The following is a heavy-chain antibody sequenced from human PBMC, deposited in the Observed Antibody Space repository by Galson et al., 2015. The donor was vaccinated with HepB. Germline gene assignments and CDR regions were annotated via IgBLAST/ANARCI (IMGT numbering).Heavy chain of an antibody. CDR3: AKDRGGRILGYWSGGSCYPDYYYYGMDV. Sequence: SLRLSCAASGFTFSSYAMHWVRQAPGKGLEWVAVISYDGSNKYYADSVKGRFTTSRDNSKNTLYLQMNSLRAEDTAVYYCAKDRGGRILGYWSGGSCYPDYYYYGMDVWGQGTTVTVSS. J-gene: IGHJ6*02. V-gene: IGHV3-30*04. CDR2: ISYDGSNK. CDR1: GFTFSSYA. D-gene: IGHD2-15*01.